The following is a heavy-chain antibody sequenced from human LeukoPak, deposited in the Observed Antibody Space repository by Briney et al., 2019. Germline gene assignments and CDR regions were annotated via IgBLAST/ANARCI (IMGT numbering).Heavy chain of an antibody. CDR3: ARDAPSEFIAAAGTWFDP. CDR1: GGSISSGSYY. J-gene: IGHJ5*02. D-gene: IGHD6-13*01. CDR2: IYTSGGT. V-gene: IGHV4-61*02. Sequence: PSQTLSLTCTVSGGSISSGSYYWSWIRQPAGKGLEWIGRIYTSGGTNYNPSLKSRVTISVDTSKNQFSLKLSSVTAADTAVYYCARDAPSEFIAAAGTWFDPWGQGTLVTVSS.